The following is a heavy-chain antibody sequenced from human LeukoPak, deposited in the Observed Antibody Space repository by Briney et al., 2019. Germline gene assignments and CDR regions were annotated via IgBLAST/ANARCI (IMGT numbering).Heavy chain of an antibody. J-gene: IGHJ5*02. D-gene: IGHD2-2*01. Sequence: PGGSLRLSCAASGFTFSSYGMRWVRQAPGKGLEWVAVISYDGSNKYYADSVKGRFTVSRDNSKNTLYLQMNSLRAEDTAVYYCAKDLSRGYCSSTSCYNWFDPWGQGTLVTVSS. CDR2: ISYDGSNK. CDR1: GFTFSSYG. CDR3: AKDLSRGYCSSTSCYNWFDP. V-gene: IGHV3-30*18.